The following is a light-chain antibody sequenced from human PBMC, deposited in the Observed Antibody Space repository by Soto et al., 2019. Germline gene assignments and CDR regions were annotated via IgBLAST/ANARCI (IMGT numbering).Light chain of an antibody. V-gene: IGLV2-14*01. Sequence: QSALTQPASVSGSPGQSITISCTGTSSDVGGYNYVSWYQQHPGRAPKFMIYDVSKRPSGVSDRFSGSKSGNTASLTISGLQAEDEADYYCGSYTSSSTYVFGTGTKVTVL. CDR1: SSDVGGYNY. CDR3: GSYTSSSTYV. CDR2: DVS. J-gene: IGLJ1*01.